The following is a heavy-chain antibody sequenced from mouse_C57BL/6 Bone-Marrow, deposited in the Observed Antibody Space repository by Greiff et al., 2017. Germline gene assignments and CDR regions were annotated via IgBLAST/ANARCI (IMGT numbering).Heavy chain of an antibody. V-gene: IGHV2-5*01. CDR2: IWRGGST. J-gene: IGHJ4*01. CDR1: GFSLTSYG. Sequence: VKLVESGPGLVQPSQSLSITCTVSGFSLTSYGVHWVRQSPGKGLEWLGVIWRGGSTDYKAAFMSRLSITKDNSKSQVFFKMNSLQADDTAIYYCAKKEGNYAMDYWGQGTSVTVSS. CDR3: AKKEGNYAMDY.